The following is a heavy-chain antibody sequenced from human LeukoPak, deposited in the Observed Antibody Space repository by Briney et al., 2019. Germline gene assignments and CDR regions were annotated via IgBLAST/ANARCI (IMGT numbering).Heavy chain of an antibody. D-gene: IGHD4-17*01. Sequence: GGSLRLSCAASGFTFSSYGMHWVRQAPGKGLEWVAFIRYDGSHKYYADSVKGRFTISRDNSKNTLYLQMNSLRAEDTAVYYCAKDPYGDYVTFDYWGQGTLVTVSS. CDR1: GFTFSSYG. CDR2: IRYDGSHK. J-gene: IGHJ4*02. CDR3: AKDPYGDYVTFDY. V-gene: IGHV3-30*02.